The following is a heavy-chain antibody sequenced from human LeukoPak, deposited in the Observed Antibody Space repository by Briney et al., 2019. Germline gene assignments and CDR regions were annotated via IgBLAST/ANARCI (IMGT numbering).Heavy chain of an antibody. CDR3: ARHGALRYFDWLFTAFDI. D-gene: IGHD3-9*01. V-gene: IGHV4-39*01. Sequence: SETLSLTCTVSGGSISSSSYYWGWIRQPPGKGLVWIGSIYYSGSTYYNPSLKSRVTISIDTSKNQFSLKLSSVTAADTAVYYCARHGALRYFDWLFTAFDIWGQGTTVTVSS. CDR1: GGSISSSSYY. CDR2: IYYSGST. J-gene: IGHJ3*02.